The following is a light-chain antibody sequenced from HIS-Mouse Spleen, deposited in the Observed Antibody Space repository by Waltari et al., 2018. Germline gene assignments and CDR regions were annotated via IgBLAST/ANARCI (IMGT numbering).Light chain of an antibody. CDR1: SLRSNY. V-gene: IGLV3-19*01. Sequence: SSELTQDPAVSVALGQTVRITCQGDSLRSNYASWYQQKPGQAPVLVIYGKSNRPPGIPDRFSGSSSGNTASLTITGAQAEDEADYYCNSRDSSGNHVVFGGGTKLTVL. CDR3: NSRDSSGNHVV. J-gene: IGLJ2*01. CDR2: GKS.